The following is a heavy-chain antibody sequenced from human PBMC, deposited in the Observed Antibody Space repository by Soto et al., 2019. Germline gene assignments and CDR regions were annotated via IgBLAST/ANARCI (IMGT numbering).Heavy chain of an antibody. CDR2: VSASGGTT. Sequence: EVQLFESGGGVVQPGGSLRLSCVASGFTFSDYAMSWVRQAPGKGLEWVSAVSASGGTTYYANSVKGRFTVSRDNSSNTFYLKISTLRVDDAAIYYCAKDRTSWHNWGFDYWGQGTIVAVS. V-gene: IGHV3-23*01. CDR3: AKDRTSWHNWGFDY. CDR1: GFTFSDYA. D-gene: IGHD1-1*01. J-gene: IGHJ4*02.